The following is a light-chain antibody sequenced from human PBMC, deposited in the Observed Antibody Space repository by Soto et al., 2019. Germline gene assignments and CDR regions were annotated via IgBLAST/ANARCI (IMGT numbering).Light chain of an antibody. CDR3: SSYTTSSSDV. Sequence: QSALTQPPSVSGSPGQSVTISCTGTNSDVGSYNHVSWYQQPPGTAPKLMIYEVSNRPSGVPDRFSGSKSGNTASLTISGLQAEDEADYYCSSYTTSSSDVFGPGTKLTVL. CDR1: NSDVGSYNH. CDR2: EVS. J-gene: IGLJ1*01. V-gene: IGLV2-18*02.